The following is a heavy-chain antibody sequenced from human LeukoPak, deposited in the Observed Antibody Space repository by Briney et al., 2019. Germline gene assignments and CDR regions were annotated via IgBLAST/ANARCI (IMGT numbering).Heavy chain of an antibody. CDR2: FNPKTGGA. J-gene: IGHJ4*02. CDR1: GYTFTDYF. V-gene: IGHV1-2*02. CDR3: ARAQALTAPAGTFADS. Sequence: GASVKVSCKAFGYTFTDYFMHWVRQAPGQGPGWMGGFNPKTGGAKYAQKFQGRVTMTRDTSLSTAYMELTGLTSDDTAVYHCARAQALTAPAGTFADSWGQGTLVTVSS. D-gene: IGHD6-13*01.